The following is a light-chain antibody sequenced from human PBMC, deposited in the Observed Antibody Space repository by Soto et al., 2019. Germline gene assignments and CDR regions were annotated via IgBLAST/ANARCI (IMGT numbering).Light chain of an antibody. V-gene: IGKV3-20*01. CDR1: QTVRNNY. CDR2: EAS. CDR3: QQFTSDPRT. J-gene: IGKJ4*01. Sequence: EFVLTQSPCTLSLSPGERATLXXRASQTVRNNYVAWDQQKPGTPPRLXRDEASSRATFSPDMFSGGGAVTDFTLTSSRLEPEDFAVYSCQQFTSDPRTFGGGTKV.